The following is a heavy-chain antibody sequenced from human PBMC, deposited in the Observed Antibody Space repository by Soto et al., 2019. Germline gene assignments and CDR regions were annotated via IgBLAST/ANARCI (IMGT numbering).Heavy chain of an antibody. Sequence: NPSETLSLTCTVSGGSVSSGNYYWSWIRQPPGKGLEWIGFIYYTGSTSYNPSLKSRVTISMDTSKNQFSLKLTSVTAADTAVYYCASALYCSGGSCSFDPWGQGTLVTVSS. CDR1: GGSVSSGNYY. D-gene: IGHD2-15*01. J-gene: IGHJ5*02. V-gene: IGHV4-61*01. CDR2: IYYTGST. CDR3: ASALYCSGGSCSFDP.